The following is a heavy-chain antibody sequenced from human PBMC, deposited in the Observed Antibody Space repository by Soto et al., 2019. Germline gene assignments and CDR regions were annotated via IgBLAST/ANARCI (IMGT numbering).Heavy chain of an antibody. D-gene: IGHD3-10*01. CDR2: IDPSDSYT. Sequence: GESLKISCKGSGYSFTSYWINWVSQMPGKGLEWMGRIDPSDSYTYYSPSFQGHVTISIDKSISTAFLQWSNLKASDTALYYCARRYRSSYYYYAMDAWGQGTTVTVSS. V-gene: IGHV5-10-1*01. CDR3: ARRYRSSYYYYAMDA. CDR1: GYSFTSYW. J-gene: IGHJ6*02.